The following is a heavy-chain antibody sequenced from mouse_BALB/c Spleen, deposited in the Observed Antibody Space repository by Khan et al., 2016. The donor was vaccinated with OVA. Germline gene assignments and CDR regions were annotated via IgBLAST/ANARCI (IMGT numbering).Heavy chain of an antibody. CDR3: ASGGWSYTMDY. D-gene: IGHD1-1*02. CDR1: GFNIEDTY. V-gene: IGHV14-3*02. CDR2: IDPANGNT. J-gene: IGHJ4*01. Sequence: VQLQQPGAELVKPGASVKLSCTASGFNIEDTYIHWVMQRPEQGLEWIGRIDPANGNTKYDPKFQGKATITADTTSHKAYLQLSSLASEDTAVYYCASGGWSYTMDYWGQGPSVTVSS.